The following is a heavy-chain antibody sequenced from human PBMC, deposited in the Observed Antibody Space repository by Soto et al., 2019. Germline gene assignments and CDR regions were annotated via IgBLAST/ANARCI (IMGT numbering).Heavy chain of an antibody. J-gene: IGHJ4*02. CDR3: ARDNEGIAAAGTGVDY. CDR1: GYTFTSYY. D-gene: IGHD6-13*01. V-gene: IGHV1-46*01. CDR2: INPSGGST. Sequence: ASVKVSCKASGYTFTSYYMHWVRQAPGQGLEWMGIINPSGGSTSYAQKFQGRVTMTRDTSTSTVYMELSSLRSEDTAVYYCARDNEGIAAAGTGVDYWGQGTLVTVSS.